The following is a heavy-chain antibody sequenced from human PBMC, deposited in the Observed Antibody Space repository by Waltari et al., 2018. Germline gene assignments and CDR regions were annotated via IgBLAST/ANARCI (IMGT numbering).Heavy chain of an antibody. V-gene: IGHV3-30*18. CDR1: GFTFSSYG. CDR2: ISYDGSNK. CDR3: AKDSSSWSPGYFDY. D-gene: IGHD6-13*01. Sequence: QVQLVESGGGVVQPGRSLRLSCAASGFTFSSYGMPWVRQAPGNGLEWVAVISYDGSNKYYADSVKGRFTISRDNSKNTLYLQMNSLRAEDTAVYYCAKDSSSWSPGYFDYWCQGTLVTVSS. J-gene: IGHJ4*02.